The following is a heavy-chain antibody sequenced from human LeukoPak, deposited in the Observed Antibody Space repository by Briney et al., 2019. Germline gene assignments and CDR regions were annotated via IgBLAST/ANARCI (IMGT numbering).Heavy chain of an antibody. CDR3: AKANVKWELFSAFDY. Sequence: GGSLRLSCAASGFTFSSYGMHWVRQAPGKGLEWVAVISYDGSNKYYADSVKGRFTISRDNSKNTLYLQMNSLRAEDTAVYYCAKANVKWELFSAFDYWGQGTLVTVSS. D-gene: IGHD1-26*01. V-gene: IGHV3-30*18. CDR1: GFTFSSYG. CDR2: ISYDGSNK. J-gene: IGHJ4*02.